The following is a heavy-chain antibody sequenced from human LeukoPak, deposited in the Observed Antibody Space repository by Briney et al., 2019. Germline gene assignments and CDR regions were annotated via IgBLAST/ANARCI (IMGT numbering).Heavy chain of an antibody. D-gene: IGHD3-10*01. V-gene: IGHV3-23*01. J-gene: IGHJ4*02. Sequence: GGSLRLSCVASGFTFSSYAMGWVRQTPGEGLEWVEDISGSGDNTYYAESVKGRFTISRDNSKNTLYLQMNTLRAGDTALYYCAKEGGHNAYGHLTHWGQGTLVTVSS. CDR2: ISGSGDNT. CDR1: GFTFSSYA. CDR3: AKEGGHNAYGHLTH.